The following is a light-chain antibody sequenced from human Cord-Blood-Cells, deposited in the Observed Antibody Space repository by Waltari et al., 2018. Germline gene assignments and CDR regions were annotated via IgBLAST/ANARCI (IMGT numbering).Light chain of an antibody. V-gene: IGLV2-8*01. CDR2: EVS. CDR3: SSYAGSNNLV. J-gene: IGLJ2*01. Sequence: QSALTQPPSASGSPGQSVTISCTGTSSDVGGYNCVSWYQPHPGKAPKLMIYEVSKRTSGVPDRFSGSKSGNTASLTVSGLQAEDEADYYCSSYAGSNNLVFGGGTKLTVL. CDR1: SSDVGGYNC.